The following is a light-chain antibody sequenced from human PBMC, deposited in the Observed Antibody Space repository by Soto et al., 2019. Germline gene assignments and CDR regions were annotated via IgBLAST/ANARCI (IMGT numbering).Light chain of an antibody. CDR2: DVN. J-gene: IGLJ1*01. CDR1: RSDIGAYNF. Sequence: PVLKQPASGSRSPGQSLTISCTGSRSDIGAYNFVSWYQHHPGKAPKLIIYDVNDRPSGVSNRFSGSKSGNTASLTISGLQAEDEADYYCGSSTSGANLYVVGTGTKVTVL. CDR3: GSSTSGANLYV. V-gene: IGLV2-14*03.